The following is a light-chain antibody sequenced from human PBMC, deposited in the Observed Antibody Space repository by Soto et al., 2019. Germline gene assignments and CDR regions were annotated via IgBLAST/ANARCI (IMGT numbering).Light chain of an antibody. Sequence: EIVLTQSPGTLSLCPGERATLSCRASQSVSSRYIAWYQQKPGQAPRLLISGASTRATGITDRFSGSGSGTDFTLTISRLEPEDFAVYYYQQYGNSRWTFGQGTKVEIK. V-gene: IGKV3-20*01. CDR1: QSVSSRY. CDR3: QQYGNSRWT. J-gene: IGKJ1*01. CDR2: GAS.